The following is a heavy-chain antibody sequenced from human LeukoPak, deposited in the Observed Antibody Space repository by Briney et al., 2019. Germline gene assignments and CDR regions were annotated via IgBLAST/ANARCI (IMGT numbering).Heavy chain of an antibody. Sequence: SETLSLTCSVSGYSISSGYFWGWIRQPPGKGLEWIGSIYHSGSTHYTPSLKSRVTISLDTSKNQFSLSLSSVTAADTAVYYCARWGGDLDYYFDYWGQGTLVTVSS. CDR2: IYHSGST. J-gene: IGHJ4*02. V-gene: IGHV4-38-2*02. CDR1: GYSISSGYF. CDR3: ARWGGDLDYYFDY. D-gene: IGHD3-16*01.